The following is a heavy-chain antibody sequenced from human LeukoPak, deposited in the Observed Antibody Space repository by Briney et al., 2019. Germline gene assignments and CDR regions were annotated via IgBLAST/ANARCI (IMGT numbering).Heavy chain of an antibody. CDR3: ASYDILTGSFDY. CDR1: GYTFTRYA. Sequence: ASVKVSCKASGYTFTRYAMNWVRQAPGQGLEWMGWINTNTGNPTHAQDFTGRFVFSVDTSVSTAYLQISNLKAEDTAVYYCASYDILTGSFDYWGQGTLVTVSS. D-gene: IGHD3-9*01. J-gene: IGHJ4*02. V-gene: IGHV7-4-1*02. CDR2: INTNTGNP.